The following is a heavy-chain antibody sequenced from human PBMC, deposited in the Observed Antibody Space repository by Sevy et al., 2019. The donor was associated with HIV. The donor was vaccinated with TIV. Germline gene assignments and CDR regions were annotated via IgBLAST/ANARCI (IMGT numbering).Heavy chain of an antibody. CDR3: ARLTQWLGPSFDT. CDR1: GASMRSSHY. D-gene: IGHD6-19*01. V-gene: IGHV4-39*02. CDR2: VYNGGET. J-gene: IGHJ4*02. Sequence: SENLSLTCSVSGASMRSSHYWGWIRQPPGKGLEWIGSVYNGGETFYTPSLKTRVTISIDTSKSHFSLKLTSVAATDTAVYYCARLTQWLGPSFDTWGQGNLVTVSS.